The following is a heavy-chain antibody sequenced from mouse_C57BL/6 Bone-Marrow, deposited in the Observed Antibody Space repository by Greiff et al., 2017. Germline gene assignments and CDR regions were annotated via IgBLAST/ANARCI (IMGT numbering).Heavy chain of an antibody. CDR3: ARNPYYYGIPDY. Sequence: QVQLKQPGAELVKPGASVKLSCKASGYTFTSYWLHWVKQRPGRGLEWIGRIDPNSGGTKYNEKFKSKATLTVDKPSSTAYMQLSSLTSEDSAVYYCARNPYYYGIPDYWGQGTTLTVSS. CDR1: GYTFTSYW. V-gene: IGHV1-72*01. J-gene: IGHJ2*01. CDR2: IDPNSGGT. D-gene: IGHD1-1*01.